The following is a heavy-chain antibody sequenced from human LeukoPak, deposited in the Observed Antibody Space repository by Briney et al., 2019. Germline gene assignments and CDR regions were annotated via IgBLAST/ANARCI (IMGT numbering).Heavy chain of an antibody. CDR2: IYYSGST. Sequence: SETLSLTCTVSGGSISSSSYYWGWIRQPPGKGLEWIGSIYYSGSTYYNPSLKRRVTISVDTSKNQFPLKLSSVTAADTAVYYCARDVSSWLEGGGFYFDYWGQGTLVTVSS. J-gene: IGHJ4*02. CDR1: GGSISSSSYY. V-gene: IGHV4-39*02. D-gene: IGHD6-13*01. CDR3: ARDVSSWLEGGGFYFDY.